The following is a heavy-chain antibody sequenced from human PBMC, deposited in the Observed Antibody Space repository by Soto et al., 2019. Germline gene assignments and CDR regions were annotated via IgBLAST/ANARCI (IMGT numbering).Heavy chain of an antibody. J-gene: IGHJ6*02. D-gene: IGHD5-18*01. CDR3: AHSQEGYSYGSRPTCYAYGMDV. Sequence: QITLKESGPTLVKPTQTLTLTCTFSGFSLSTSGVGVGWIRQPPGKALQWLALLYWNDDKRYSPYLKSRLTITKDTAKNQGVLTITNMDPVDTAPYYCAHSQEGYSYGSRPTCYAYGMDVGGQGTTVTVPS. CDR1: GFSLSTSGVG. CDR2: LYWNDDK. V-gene: IGHV2-5*01.